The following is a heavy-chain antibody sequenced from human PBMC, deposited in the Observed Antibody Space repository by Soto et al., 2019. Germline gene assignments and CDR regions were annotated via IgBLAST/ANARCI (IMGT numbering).Heavy chain of an antibody. Sequence: QVQLVESGGGVVQPGRSLRLSCAASGFTFSSYGMHWVRQAPGKGLAWVALISYDGSNKYYADSVKGRFTISRDNSKNTLYLQMNSLRTEDTAVYYCAKDLGHGGRGAFDIWGQGTMVTVSS. V-gene: IGHV3-30*18. J-gene: IGHJ3*02. CDR3: AKDLGHGGRGAFDI. CDR1: GFTFSSYG. D-gene: IGHD7-27*01. CDR2: ISYDGSNK.